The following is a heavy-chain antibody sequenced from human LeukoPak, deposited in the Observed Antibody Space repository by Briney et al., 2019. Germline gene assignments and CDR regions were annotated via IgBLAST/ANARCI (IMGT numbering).Heavy chain of an antibody. J-gene: IGHJ6*03. CDR1: GGSISSYY. CDR2: IYTSGST. Sequence: SETLSLTCTVSGGSISSYYWSWIRQPAGKGLEWIGRIYTSGSTNYNPSLKSRVTMSVDTSKNQFSLKLSSVTAADTAVYYCAREKVGATLYYYYYYMDVWGKGTTVTISS. V-gene: IGHV4-4*07. CDR3: AREKVGATLYYYYYYMDV. D-gene: IGHD1-26*01.